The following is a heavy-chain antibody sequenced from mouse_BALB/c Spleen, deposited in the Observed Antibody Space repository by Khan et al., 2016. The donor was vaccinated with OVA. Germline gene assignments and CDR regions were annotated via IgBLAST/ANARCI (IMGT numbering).Heavy chain of an antibody. CDR3: ASRGGGSYENFAWFAF. CDR2: IWCGGST. CDR1: GFSLINYG. V-gene: IGHV2-4-1*01. Sequence: QVQLQQSGPGLVQPSQSLSITCTVSGFSLINYGVHWVRQSPGKGLEWLGVIWCGGSTDYNAAFISRLSISKDNSKSQVFFKMNSLKADDTARYFGASRGGGSYENFAWFAFWGQGTLVTVSA. J-gene: IGHJ3*01. D-gene: IGHD2-3*01.